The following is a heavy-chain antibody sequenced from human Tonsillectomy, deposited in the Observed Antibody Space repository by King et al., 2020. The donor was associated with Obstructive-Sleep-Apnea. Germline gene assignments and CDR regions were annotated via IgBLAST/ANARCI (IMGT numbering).Heavy chain of an antibody. CDR2: IYDSGST. CDR3: ARHAGYSDQYFFDY. D-gene: IGHD4-17*01. J-gene: IGHJ4*02. CDR1: GGSISSYY. V-gene: IGHV4-59*08. Sequence: QLQESGPGLVKPSETLSLVCTVSGGSISSYYWSWIRQPPGKGLEWIGYIYDSGSTNYNPSLNSRVTISVDTSKNQFSLKLGSVTAADTALYYCARHAGYSDQYFFDYWGQGTLVTVAS.